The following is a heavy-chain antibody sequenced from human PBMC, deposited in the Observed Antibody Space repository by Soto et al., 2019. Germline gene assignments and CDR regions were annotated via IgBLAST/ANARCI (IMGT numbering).Heavy chain of an antibody. V-gene: IGHV1-69*13. J-gene: IGHJ4*02. D-gene: IGHD3-22*01. CDR3: ARVGTDYYDSSGYYRY. CDR1: GGTFSSYA. Sequence: SVKVSCKASGGTFSSYAISWVRQAPGQGLEWMGGIIPIFGTANYAQKFQGRVTITADESTSTAYMELSSLRSEDTAVYYCARVGTDYYDSSGYYRYWGQGTLVTVSS. CDR2: IIPIFGTA.